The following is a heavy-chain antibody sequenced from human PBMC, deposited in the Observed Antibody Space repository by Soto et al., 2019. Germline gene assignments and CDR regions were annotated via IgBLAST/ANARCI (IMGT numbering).Heavy chain of an antibody. D-gene: IGHD1-26*01. Sequence: SETLSLTCTVSGGSISSYYWSWIRQPPGKGLEWIGYIYYSGSTNYNPSLKSRVTISVDTSKNQFSLKLSSVTAADTAVYYCGGAYSGSYRTGFDPGGQGTLVTVS. J-gene: IGHJ5*02. CDR1: GGSISSYY. CDR2: IYYSGST. V-gene: IGHV4-59*01. CDR3: GGAYSGSYRTGFDP.